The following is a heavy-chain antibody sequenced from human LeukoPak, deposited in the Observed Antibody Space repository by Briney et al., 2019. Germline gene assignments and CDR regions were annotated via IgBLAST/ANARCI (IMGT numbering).Heavy chain of an antibody. CDR1: GFTFDDYG. J-gene: IGHJ5*02. V-gene: IGHV3-23*01. D-gene: IGHD5-12*01. Sequence: GGSLRLSCAASGFTFDDYGMDWVRQAPGKGLEWVAGIRGSGDKPDYAASVKGRFTISRDNSRNTLFLHMNSLRVQDTATYYCAKDSGYLYNHFDPWGQGTLVIVSS. CDR3: AKDSGYLYNHFDP. CDR2: IRGSGDKP.